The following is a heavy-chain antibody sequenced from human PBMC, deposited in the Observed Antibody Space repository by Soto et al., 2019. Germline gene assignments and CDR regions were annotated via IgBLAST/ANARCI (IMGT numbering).Heavy chain of an antibody. Sequence: EVQLLESGGGLVQPGGSLTLSCVASGFRFRDYTMSWVRQAPGKVLESISVILSDYNAYYTDSVRGRFTISRDSSKNTLYLEMNSLRAEDTAVYYCTRRVNGYFDYWGQGALVTVSS. CDR2: ILSDYNA. CDR3: TRRVNGYFDY. CDR1: GFRFRDYT. V-gene: IGHV3-23*05. D-gene: IGHD2-8*01. J-gene: IGHJ4*02.